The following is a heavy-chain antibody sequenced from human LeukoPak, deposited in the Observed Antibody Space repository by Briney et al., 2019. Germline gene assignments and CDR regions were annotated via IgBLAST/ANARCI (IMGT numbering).Heavy chain of an antibody. CDR2: IESNGGDK. J-gene: IGHJ3*02. D-gene: IGHD4-11*01. V-gene: IGHV3-7*01. Sequence: GGSLRLSCAASGFSFSIYWMSWIRQTPGKGLEYVANIESNGGDKYYVDSVKGRFTISRDNAKNSLYLQMNSLRAEDMAVYYCAREPDSSSEDDVFDIWGQGTMVTVSS. CDR1: GFSFSIYW. CDR3: AREPDSSSEDDVFDI.